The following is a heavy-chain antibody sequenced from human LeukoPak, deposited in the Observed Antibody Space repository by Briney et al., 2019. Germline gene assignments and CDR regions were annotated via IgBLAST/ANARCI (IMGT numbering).Heavy chain of an antibody. CDR2: IYTSGST. J-gene: IGHJ4*02. CDR3: ARGRGYSYGQNDY. D-gene: IGHD5-18*01. V-gene: IGHV4-61*02. Sequence: PSQTLSLTCTVSGGSISSGSYYWRWIRQPAGKGLEWIGRIYTSGSTNYNPSLKSRVTISVDTSKNQFSLKLSSVTAADTAVYYCARGRGYSYGQNDYWGQGTLVTVSS. CDR1: GGSISSGSYY.